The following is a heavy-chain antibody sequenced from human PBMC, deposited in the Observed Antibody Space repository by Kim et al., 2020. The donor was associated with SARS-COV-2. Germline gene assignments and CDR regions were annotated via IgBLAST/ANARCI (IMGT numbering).Heavy chain of an antibody. CDR2: IYYSGST. V-gene: IGHV4-39*01. CDR3: ARQGQQLVTAFDY. D-gene: IGHD6-13*01. CDR1: GGSISSSSYY. J-gene: IGHJ4*02. Sequence: SETLSLTCTVSGGSISSSSYYWGWILQPPGKGLEWIGSIYYSGSTYYNPSLKSRVTISVDTSKNQFSLKLSSVTAADTAVYYCARQGQQLVTAFDYWGQGTLVTVSS.